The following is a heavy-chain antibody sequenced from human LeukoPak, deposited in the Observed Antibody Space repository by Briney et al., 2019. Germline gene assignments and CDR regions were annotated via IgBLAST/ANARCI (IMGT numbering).Heavy chain of an antibody. Sequence: PSETLSLTCTVSGGSISNYYWIWIRQPPGKGLGWIGYIYYSGSTNYNPSLKSRVTISVDTSKNQFSLKLSSVTAADTAVYYCARMVISAYCSGGSCYEHAFDIWGQGTMVTVSS. J-gene: IGHJ3*02. CDR2: IYYSGST. D-gene: IGHD2-15*01. CDR1: GGSISNYY. V-gene: IGHV4-59*08. CDR3: ARMVISAYCSGGSCYEHAFDI.